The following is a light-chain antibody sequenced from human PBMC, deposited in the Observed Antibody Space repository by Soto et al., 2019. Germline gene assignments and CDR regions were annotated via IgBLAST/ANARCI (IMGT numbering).Light chain of an antibody. V-gene: IGLV2-14*01. CDR1: SSDVGGYNY. CDR2: EVS. CDR3: SSYASSSSDV. Sequence: QSALTQPASVSGSPGQSITVSCTGTSSDVGGYNYVSWYQQLPGKVPKLLIYEVSRRPSGVSSRFSGSKSGNTASLTISGLQAEDEADYYCSSYASSSSDVFGTGTKVTVL. J-gene: IGLJ1*01.